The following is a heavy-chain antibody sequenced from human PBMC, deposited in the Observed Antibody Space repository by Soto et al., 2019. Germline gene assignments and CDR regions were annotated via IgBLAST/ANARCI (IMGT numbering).Heavy chain of an antibody. CDR1: GYSFTSYW. D-gene: IGHD2-21*02. J-gene: IGHJ6*02. CDR2: IDPSDSYT. Sequence: GESLKISCKGSGYSFTSYWISWVRQMPGKGLEWMGRIDPSDSYTNYNPSFQGHVTISADKSISTAYLQWSSLKASDTAMFYCARHPIVVVTAGMDVWGQGTTVTVSS. CDR3: ARHPIVVVTAGMDV. V-gene: IGHV5-10-1*01.